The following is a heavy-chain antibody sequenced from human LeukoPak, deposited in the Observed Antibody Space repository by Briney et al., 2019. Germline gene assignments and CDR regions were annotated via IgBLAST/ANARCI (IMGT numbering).Heavy chain of an antibody. CDR3: AKGPHQGYGDYLDY. J-gene: IGHJ4*02. CDR1: GVAFGSYG. Sequence: PGGSLRLSCAASGVAFGSYGMHWVRQAPGKGLEWVAMISYDGSNKYYADSVKGRFTISRDNSKNTLYLQMNSLRAEDTAVYYCAKGPHQGYGDYLDYWGQGTLVTVSS. D-gene: IGHD4-17*01. CDR2: ISYDGSNK. V-gene: IGHV3-30*18.